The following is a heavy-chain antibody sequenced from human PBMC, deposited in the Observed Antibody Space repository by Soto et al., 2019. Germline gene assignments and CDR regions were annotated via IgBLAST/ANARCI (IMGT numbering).Heavy chain of an antibody. Sequence: QVQLVQSGAEVKKPGSSVKVSCKASGDTFKNYGITWVRQAPGQGLEWMGGSIPVFGIINYAQKFQGRVKITADESTNTGYMEVSSLRAEDTAIYYCARLNYYQSSAYLDDWGQGTLVTVSS. CDR3: ARLNYYQSSAYLDD. J-gene: IGHJ4*02. D-gene: IGHD3-22*01. V-gene: IGHV1-69*01. CDR2: SIPVFGII. CDR1: GDTFKNYG.